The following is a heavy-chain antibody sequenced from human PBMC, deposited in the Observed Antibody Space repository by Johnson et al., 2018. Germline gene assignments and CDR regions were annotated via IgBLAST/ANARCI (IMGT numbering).Heavy chain of an antibody. V-gene: IGHV4-34*01. CDR3: ARGYWYSSSWYVRPIYYYGMDV. CDR2: INHSGST. CDR1: GGSFSGYY. Sequence: QVQLQQWGAGLLKPSETLSLTCAVYGGSFSGYYWSWIRQPPGKGLEWIGEINHSGSTNYNPALKSRVTISVDTSKNQFSLKPSSVTAADTAVYYCARGYWYSSSWYVRPIYYYGMDVWGQGTTVTVSS. D-gene: IGHD6-13*01. J-gene: IGHJ6*02.